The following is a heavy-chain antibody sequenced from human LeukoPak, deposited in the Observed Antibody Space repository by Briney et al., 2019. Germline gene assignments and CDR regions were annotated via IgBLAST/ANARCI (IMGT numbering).Heavy chain of an antibody. CDR3: ARHRGGSETPGDWFDR. J-gene: IGHJ5*02. CDR1: GGSISSSSYY. D-gene: IGHD6-25*01. CDR2: IYYSGST. V-gene: IGHV4-39*01. Sequence: SETLSLTCTVSGGSISSSSYYWGWIRQPPGKGLEWIGSIYYSGSTYYNPSLKSRVTISVDTSKNQFSLKLSSVTAADTAVYYCARHRGGSETPGDWFDRWGQGTLVTVSS.